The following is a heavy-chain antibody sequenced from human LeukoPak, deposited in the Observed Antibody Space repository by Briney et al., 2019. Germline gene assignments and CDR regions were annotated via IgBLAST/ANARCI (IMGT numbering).Heavy chain of an antibody. CDR3: AKVVSGYHFDY. CDR2: ISGSGGNT. J-gene: IGHJ4*02. Sequence: GSLRLSCASSGFTFSSYGMSWVRRAPGKGPEWVPGISGSGGNTYYADSVKGRFTISRDNSQNTLYLQMNTLRAEDKDVYYCAKVVSGYHFDYWGQGTLVTVSS. CDR1: GFTFSSYG. D-gene: IGHD5-12*01. V-gene: IGHV3-23*01.